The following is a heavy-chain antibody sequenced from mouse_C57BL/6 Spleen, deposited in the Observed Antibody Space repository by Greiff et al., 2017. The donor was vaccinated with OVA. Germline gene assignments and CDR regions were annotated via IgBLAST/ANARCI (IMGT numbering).Heavy chain of an antibody. Sequence: VQLQQSGPELVKPGASVKMSCKASGYTFTDYNMHWVKQSHGKSLEWIGYINPNNGGTSYNQKFKGKATLTVNKSSSTAYMELRSLTSEDSAVYYCARGDDYEGYFDVWGTGTTVTVSS. J-gene: IGHJ1*03. V-gene: IGHV1-22*01. CDR2: INPNNGGT. CDR1: GYTFTDYN. CDR3: ARGDDYEGYFDV. D-gene: IGHD2-4*01.